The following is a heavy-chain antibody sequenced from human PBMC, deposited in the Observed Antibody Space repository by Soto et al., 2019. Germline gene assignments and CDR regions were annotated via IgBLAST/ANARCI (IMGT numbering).Heavy chain of an antibody. CDR3: ARGNSSGWYGVYYYYGMDV. J-gene: IGHJ6*02. Sequence: SVKVSCKASGGTFSSYAISWVRQAPGQGLEWMGGIIPIFGTANYAQKFQGRVTITADESTSTAYMELSSLRSEDTAVYYCARGNSSGWYGVYYYYGMDVWGQGTTVTVSS. D-gene: IGHD6-19*01. CDR2: IIPIFGTA. V-gene: IGHV1-69*13. CDR1: GGTFSSYA.